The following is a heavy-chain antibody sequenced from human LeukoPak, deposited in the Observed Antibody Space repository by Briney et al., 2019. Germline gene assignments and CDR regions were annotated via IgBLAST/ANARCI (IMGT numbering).Heavy chain of an antibody. Sequence: PGGSLRLSCAASGFTFSSYGMHWVRQAPGKGLEWVAFIRYDGSNKYYADCVKGRFTISRDNSKNTLYLQMNSLRAEDTAVYYCAKDATTVTTFYFDYWGQGTLATVTS. CDR3: AKDATTVTTFYFDY. J-gene: IGHJ4*02. V-gene: IGHV3-30*02. CDR2: IRYDGSNK. D-gene: IGHD4-17*01. CDR1: GFTFSSYG.